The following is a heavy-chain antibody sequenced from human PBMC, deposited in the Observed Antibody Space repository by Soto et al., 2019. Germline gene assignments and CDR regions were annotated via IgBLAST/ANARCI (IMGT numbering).Heavy chain of an antibody. CDR2: IYYSGST. CDR3: ARAYYDFWSGYLNWFDP. Sequence: PSETMSLTCTVSGGSISSYYWSWIRQNPGKGLEWIGYIYYSGSTNYNPSLKSRVTISVDTSKNQFPLKLSSVTAADTAVYYCARAYYDFWSGYLNWFDPWGQGTLVTVSS. D-gene: IGHD3-3*01. CDR1: GGSISSYY. V-gene: IGHV4-59*01. J-gene: IGHJ5*02.